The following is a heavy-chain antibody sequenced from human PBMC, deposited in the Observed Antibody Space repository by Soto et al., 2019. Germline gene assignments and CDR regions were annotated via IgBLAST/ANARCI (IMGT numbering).Heavy chain of an antibody. Sequence: EVHRLQSGGGLVQPGGSLRLSCAASGFIFSTYAMNWVRQDPVKGLEWVSIVTSRGDTTYYADPVKGRFTISRDNSKNTLYLQVNSMTAEDTAVYYCAKDRIGGGLDYWGKGTLVSVSS. CDR3: AKDRIGGGLDY. CDR2: VTSRGDTT. D-gene: IGHD1-26*01. V-gene: IGHV3-23*01. CDR1: GFIFSTYA. J-gene: IGHJ4*02.